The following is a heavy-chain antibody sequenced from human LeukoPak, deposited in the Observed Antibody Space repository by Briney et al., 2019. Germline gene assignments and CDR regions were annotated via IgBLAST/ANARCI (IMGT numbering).Heavy chain of an antibody. CDR2: IGSSGTTI. V-gene: IGHV3-48*03. Sequence: PGGSLRLSCAASGFTFSNYAMSWVRQAPGKGLKWVSYIGSSGTTIYYADSVKGRFTISRDNAKSSLYLQMNSLRAEDTAVYYCAKVATEGYYFDYWGQGTLVTVSS. D-gene: IGHD5-12*01. CDR1: GFTFSNYA. J-gene: IGHJ4*02. CDR3: AKVATEGYYFDY.